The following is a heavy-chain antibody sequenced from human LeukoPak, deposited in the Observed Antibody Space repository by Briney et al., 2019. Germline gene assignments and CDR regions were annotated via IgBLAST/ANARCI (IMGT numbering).Heavy chain of an antibody. CDR2: ISSSSSYI. J-gene: IGHJ4*02. CDR1: GFTFSRYS. Sequence: GGSLRLSCAASGFTFSRYSMNWVRQAPGKGLEWVSSISSSSSYIYYADSVKGRFTISRDNAKNSLYLQMNSLRAEDTAVYYCARDFNSAAGTGICDYWGQGTLVTVSS. V-gene: IGHV3-21*01. CDR3: ARDFNSAAGTGICDY. D-gene: IGHD6-13*01.